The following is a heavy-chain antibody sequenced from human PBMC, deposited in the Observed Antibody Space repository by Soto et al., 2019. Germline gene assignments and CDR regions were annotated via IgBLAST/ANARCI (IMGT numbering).Heavy chain of an antibody. CDR3: ARGGLRANTRTLRFLEWPEDYGMDV. J-gene: IGHJ6*02. CDR2: IRQDGSEK. CDR1: GFTFSSYW. Sequence: PGGALRLSCAASGFTFSSYWMSWVRQAPGKGLEWVANIRQDGSEKYYVDSVKGRFTISRDNAKNSLYLQMNSLRAEDTAVYYCARGGLRANTRTLRFLEWPEDYGMDVWGQGTTVTVSS. V-gene: IGHV3-7*01. D-gene: IGHD3-3*01.